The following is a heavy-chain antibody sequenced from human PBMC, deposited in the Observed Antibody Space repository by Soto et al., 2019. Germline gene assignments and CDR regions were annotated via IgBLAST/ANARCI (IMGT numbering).Heavy chain of an antibody. CDR3: AREPQSPRGYSYGPLDY. J-gene: IGHJ4*02. Sequence: QVQLVQSGAEVKKPGASVKVSCKASGYTFTSYGISWVRQAPGQGLEWMGWISAYNGNTNYAQKLQGRVTMTTDTYTRTAYMELRSLRADDTAVYYCAREPQSPRGYSYGPLDYWGQGTLVTVSS. V-gene: IGHV1-18*01. D-gene: IGHD5-18*01. CDR1: GYTFTSYG. CDR2: ISAYNGNT.